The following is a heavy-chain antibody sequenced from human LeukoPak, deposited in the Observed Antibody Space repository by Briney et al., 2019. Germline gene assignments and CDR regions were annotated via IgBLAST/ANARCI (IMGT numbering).Heavy chain of an antibody. D-gene: IGHD6-19*01. CDR2: IIPILGKV. J-gene: IGHJ4*02. Sequence: SVKVSCMASGGTFTNYAISWVRQAPGQGLEWMGRIIPILGKVNYAQRFQGRVTLTADKSTSTAYMESSSLTSEDTAVYYCARDGAPEVGSGWYYFDSWGQGTLVTVSS. V-gene: IGHV1-69*04. CDR3: ARDGAPEVGSGWYYFDS. CDR1: GGTFTNYA.